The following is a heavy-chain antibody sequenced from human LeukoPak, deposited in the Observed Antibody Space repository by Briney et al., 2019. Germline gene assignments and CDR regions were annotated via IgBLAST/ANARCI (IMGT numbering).Heavy chain of an antibody. CDR3: ARGYWNFDY. CDR1: AFTFSRYW. V-gene: IGHV3-7*04. Sequence: GGSLRLSCAASAFTFSRYWTTWVRRAPGKGLEWVANINEDGSERNYVDSVKGRFTISRDNAKNSLFLQMNSLRVEDTAVYYCARGYWNFDYWGQGTLVTVSS. J-gene: IGHJ4*02. CDR2: INEDGSER. D-gene: IGHD2-21*01.